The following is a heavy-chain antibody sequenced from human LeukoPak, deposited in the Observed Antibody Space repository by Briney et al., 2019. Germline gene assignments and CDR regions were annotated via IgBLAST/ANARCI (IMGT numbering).Heavy chain of an antibody. CDR1: GYTFSSSW. CDR2: INPDGGDK. D-gene: IGHD1-26*01. CDR3: ARYTTRSNWFDP. V-gene: IGHV3-7*02. Sequence: GGSLRLSCEASGYTFSSSWMTWVRQAPGQGLEWVGIINPDGGDKYYAENVQGRVTITRDNAKNSPYLQMNSLRADDTAVYYCARYTTRSNWFDPWGQGALVTVSS. J-gene: IGHJ5*02.